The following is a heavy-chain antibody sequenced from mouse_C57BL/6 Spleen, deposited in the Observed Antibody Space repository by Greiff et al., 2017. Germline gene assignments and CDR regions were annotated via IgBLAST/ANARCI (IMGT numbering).Heavy chain of an antibody. Sequence: VQLQQSGAELAKPGASVKLSCKASGYTFTSYWMHWVKQRPGQGLEWIGYINPSSGYTKYNQKVKDKATLTADKSSSTAYMQLSSLTYEDSAVYCCARGDYGSAWFAYWGQGTLVTVSA. V-gene: IGHV1-7*01. J-gene: IGHJ3*01. CDR1: GYTFTSYW. CDR2: INPSSGYT. D-gene: IGHD1-1*01. CDR3: ARGDYGSAWFAY.